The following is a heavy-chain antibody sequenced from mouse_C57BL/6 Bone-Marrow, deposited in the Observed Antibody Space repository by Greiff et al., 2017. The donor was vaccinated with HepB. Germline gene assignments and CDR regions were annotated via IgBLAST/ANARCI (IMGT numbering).Heavy chain of an antibody. V-gene: IGHV5-4*01. CDR2: ISDGGSYT. CDR3: ARVITTVVEAMDY. Sequence: DVQLVESGGGLVKPGGSLKHSCAASGFTFSSYAMSWVRQTPEKRLEWVATISDGGSYTYYPDNVKGRFTISRDNAKNNLYLQMSHLKSEDTAMYYCARVITTVVEAMDYWGQGTSVTVSS. CDR1: GFTFSSYA. D-gene: IGHD1-1*01. J-gene: IGHJ4*01.